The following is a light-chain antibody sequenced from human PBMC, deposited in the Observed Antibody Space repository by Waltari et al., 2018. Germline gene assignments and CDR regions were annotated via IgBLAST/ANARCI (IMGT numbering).Light chain of an antibody. CDR3: QVRGGADDFWV. V-gene: IGLV3-21*02. J-gene: IGLJ3*02. Sequence: SYVLTQPPSVSVAPGQTASVTCTGSNIGSKSVHWYQQRPGQAPGLGVPDDSDRHQGRPGQCPLLVVSDVSDPPSGIPDRFSGSKSGHTATLSISGVEAGDEADVYCQVRGGADDFWVFGGGTRLTVL. CDR2: DDS. CDR1: NIGSKS.